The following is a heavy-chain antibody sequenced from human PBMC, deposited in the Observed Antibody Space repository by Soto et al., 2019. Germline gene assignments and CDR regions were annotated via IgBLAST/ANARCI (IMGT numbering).Heavy chain of an antibody. D-gene: IGHD1-7*01. Sequence: QVQLQESGPGLVKPSETLSLTCTVSGGSISSYYWSWIRQPPGKGLEWIGDINYSGSTNYNPSLNSRLTISVDTFKNPFSLKLSSVTAADTAVYYCARDVLTGTIGLYYFYGMDVWGQGTAVTVSS. J-gene: IGHJ6*02. CDR3: ARDVLTGTIGLYYFYGMDV. CDR1: GGSISSYY. CDR2: INYSGST. V-gene: IGHV4-59*01.